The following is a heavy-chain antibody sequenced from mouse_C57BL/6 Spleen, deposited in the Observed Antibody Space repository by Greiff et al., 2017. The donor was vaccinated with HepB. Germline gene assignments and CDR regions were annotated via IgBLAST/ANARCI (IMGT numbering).Heavy chain of an antibody. V-gene: IGHV10-1*01. CDR1: GFSFNTYA. J-gene: IGHJ3*01. D-gene: IGHD2-3*01. CDR2: IRSKSNNYAT. CDR3: VRDDGYFAY. Sequence: EVHLVESGGGLVQPKGSLKLSCAASGFSFNTYAMNWVRQAPGKGLEWVARIRSKSNNYATYYADSVKDRFTISRDDSESMLYLQMNNLKTEDAAMYYCVRDDGYFAYWGQGTLVTVSA.